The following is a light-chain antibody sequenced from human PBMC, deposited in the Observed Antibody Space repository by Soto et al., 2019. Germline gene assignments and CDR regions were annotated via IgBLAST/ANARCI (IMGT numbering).Light chain of an antibody. Sequence: EVVLTQSPVNLSLSPGERATLSCMASQSFRCLLAWYQQKPGQAPRLLIYDAYNRATGMPPRFSGSGSGTDFTLTISSIEPADSAVYYCQQRHTWPITFGQGTRLEIK. V-gene: IGKV3-11*01. CDR2: DAY. CDR1: QSFRCL. CDR3: QQRHTWPIT. J-gene: IGKJ5*01.